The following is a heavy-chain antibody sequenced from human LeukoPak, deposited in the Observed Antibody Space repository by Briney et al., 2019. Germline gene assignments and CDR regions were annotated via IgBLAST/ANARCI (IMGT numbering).Heavy chain of an antibody. CDR2: ISGSGGTT. D-gene: IGHD1-26*01. V-gene: IGHV3-23*01. J-gene: IGHJ4*02. CDR1: GFTFSSYA. CDR3: AKASGSYFWSFDY. Sequence: GGSLRLSCAASGFTFSSYAMSWVRQAPGKGLEWVSAISGSGGTTYYTDSVKGRFTISRDNSKNTLYLQINSLRAEDTAVYYCAKASGSYFWSFDYWGQGTLATVSS.